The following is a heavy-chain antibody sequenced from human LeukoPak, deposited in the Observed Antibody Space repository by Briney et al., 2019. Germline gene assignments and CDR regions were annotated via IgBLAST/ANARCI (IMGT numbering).Heavy chain of an antibody. V-gene: IGHV1-18*01. CDR1: GYTFTDHH. CDR2: IGPDDGKA. D-gene: IGHD5-24*01. J-gene: IGHJ4*02. CDR3: ARNKDGLHY. Sequence: ASVQVSCKASGYTFTDHHIIWVRQAPGQGLEWMGGIGPDDGKATYPQSIQDRVTMTTDTATSTAYMELRSLTSDDTAVYYCARNKDGLHYWGQGALVTVSS.